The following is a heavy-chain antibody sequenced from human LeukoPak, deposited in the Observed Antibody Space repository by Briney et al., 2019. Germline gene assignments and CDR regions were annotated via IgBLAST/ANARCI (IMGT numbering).Heavy chain of an antibody. CDR1: GFTFSNYW. CDR2: IKPDGSEK. CDR3: ARDDGFSSFTY. D-gene: IGHD3/OR15-3a*01. Sequence: GGSLRLSCAASGFTFSNYWLDWVRQAPGKGLEWVASIKPDGSEKGCVDSVKGRFTISRDNAKNSLHLQMNSLRTEDTAVYYCARDDGFSSFTYWGQGALVTVSS. V-gene: IGHV3-7*01. J-gene: IGHJ4*02.